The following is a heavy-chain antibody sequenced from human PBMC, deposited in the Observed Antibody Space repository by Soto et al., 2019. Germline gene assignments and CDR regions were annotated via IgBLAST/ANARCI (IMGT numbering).Heavy chain of an antibody. J-gene: IGHJ1*01. D-gene: IGHD3-9*01. CDR2: ISAYNGNT. CDR3: ARPQNDILTDSYTNYFEH. V-gene: IGHV1-18*01. CDR1: GFTFSNYG. Sequence: QVQLVQSGAEVKKPGASVKVSCKASGFTFSNYGIPWLRQVPGQGLEWMGWISAYNGNTVHAQEYQGRLTMTTDTSTSTAYMELRSLRPDDTAVYYCARPQNDILTDSYTNYFEHWGQGTLVTVSS.